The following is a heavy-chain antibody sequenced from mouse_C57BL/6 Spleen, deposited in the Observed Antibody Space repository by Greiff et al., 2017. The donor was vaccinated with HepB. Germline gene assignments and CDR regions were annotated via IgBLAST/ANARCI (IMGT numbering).Heavy chain of an antibody. CDR3: ARTATDWDFEV. Sequence: QVQLQQPGAELVKPGASVKMSCKASGYTFTSYWITWVKQRPGQGLEWIGDIYPGSGSTNYNEKFKSKATLTVATSSSTAYMQRSSLTSEDSAVYYCARTATDWDFEVWGTGTTVTASS. D-gene: IGHD1-2*01. J-gene: IGHJ1*03. CDR2: IYPGSGST. V-gene: IGHV1-55*01. CDR1: GYTFTSYW.